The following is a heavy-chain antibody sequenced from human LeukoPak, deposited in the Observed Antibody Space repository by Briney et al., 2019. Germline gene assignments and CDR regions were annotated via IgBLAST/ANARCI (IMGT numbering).Heavy chain of an antibody. D-gene: IGHD1-26*01. Sequence: GRSLRLSCAASGFTFSSYAMSWVRQAPGKGLEWVAVIWYDGSNQYYADSVKGRFTISRDNSRNTPYLQVNSLRAEDTAVYYCATASGTYTITYWGQGTLVTVSS. J-gene: IGHJ4*02. CDR2: IWYDGSNQ. CDR3: ATASGTYTITY. CDR1: GFTFSSYA. V-gene: IGHV3-33*08.